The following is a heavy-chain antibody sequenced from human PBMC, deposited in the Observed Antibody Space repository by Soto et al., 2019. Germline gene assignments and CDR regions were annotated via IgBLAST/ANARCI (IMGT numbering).Heavy chain of an antibody. D-gene: IGHD6-19*01. J-gene: IGHJ5*02. V-gene: IGHV3-30-3*01. CDR1: GFTFSSYA. CDR2: ISYDGSNK. CDR3: ARDRGIKYSSGWSNWFDP. Sequence: LSLTCAASGFTFSSYAMHWVRQAPGKGLEWVAVISYDGSNKYYADSVKGRFTISRDNSKNTLYLQMNSLRAEDTAVYYCARDRGIKYSSGWSNWFDPWGQGTLVTVSS.